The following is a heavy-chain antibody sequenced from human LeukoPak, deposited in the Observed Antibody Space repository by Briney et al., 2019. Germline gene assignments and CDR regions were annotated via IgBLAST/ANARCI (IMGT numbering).Heavy chain of an antibody. D-gene: IGHD2-15*01. CDR3: VKPRIIGLGWAQFDY. CDR1: GFAFSIYT. CDR2: FDGNADGT. J-gene: IGHJ4*02. Sequence: GGSLRLSCSASGFAFSIYTMYWVRQAPGKGLEWVASFDGNADGTHYADSVKGRCTISRDNSKNTVYLQMNSLRAEDTAIYYCVKPRIIGLGWAQFDYWGQGSLVTVSS. V-gene: IGHV3-23*01.